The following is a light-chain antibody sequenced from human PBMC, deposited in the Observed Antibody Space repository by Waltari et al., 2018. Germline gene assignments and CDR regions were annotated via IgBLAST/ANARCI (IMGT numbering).Light chain of an antibody. V-gene: IGKV1-39*01. CDR2: GAS. Sequence: DVQMTQSPSSLSASVGDSVTITCRAGQNIATYLNWYQHKPGTAPRLLIYGASSLQSGVPSRFSAGGSGKEFTLTISSLEPDDFATYYCQQSYSTLWTFGQGTKVEIK. CDR3: QQSYSTLWT. J-gene: IGKJ1*01. CDR1: QNIATY.